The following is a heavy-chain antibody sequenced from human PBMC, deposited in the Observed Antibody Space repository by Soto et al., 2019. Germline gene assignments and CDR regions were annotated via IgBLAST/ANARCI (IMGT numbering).Heavy chain of an antibody. CDR2: ISSDGSNK. CDR1: GFTFSSYG. Sequence: QVQLVESGGGVVQPGRSLRLSCAASGFTFSSYGMHWVRQAPGKGLEWVAVISSDGSNKYYADSVKGRFTISRDNSKNTLYLQMNSLRAEDTAVYYCAKARLGNDYYYYYGMDVWGQGTTVTVSS. J-gene: IGHJ6*02. V-gene: IGHV3-30*18. CDR3: AKARLGNDYYYYYGMDV. D-gene: IGHD7-27*01.